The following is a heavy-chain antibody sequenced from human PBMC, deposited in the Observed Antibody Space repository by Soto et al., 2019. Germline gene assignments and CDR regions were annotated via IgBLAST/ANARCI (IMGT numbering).Heavy chain of an antibody. CDR1: GFTFSGNS. J-gene: IGHJ4*02. CDR2: ISSSSSTI. Sequence: EVQLVESGGGLVQPGGSLRLSCAASGFTFSGNSLNWVRQPPGKGLEWVSFISSSSSTIYYADSVKGRFTISRDNAKNSLYLQMNSLRDEDTAVYYCARADDFGDRFYFDFWGQGALVTVSS. V-gene: IGHV3-48*02. CDR3: ARADDFGDRFYFDF. D-gene: IGHD4-17*01.